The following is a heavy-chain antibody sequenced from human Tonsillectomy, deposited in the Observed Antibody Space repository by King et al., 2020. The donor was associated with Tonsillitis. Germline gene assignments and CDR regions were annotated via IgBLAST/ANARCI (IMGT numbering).Heavy chain of an antibody. CDR2: IYSGGST. CDR3: ARWELIWFGGQPYYFDF. V-gene: IGHV3-66*01. Sequence: WVRQAPGKGLEWVSVIYSGGSTYYADSVKGRFTISRDNSKNTLYLQMNSLRADDTAVYYCARWELIWFGGQPYYFDFWGQGTLVTVS. D-gene: IGHD3-10*01. J-gene: IGHJ4*02.